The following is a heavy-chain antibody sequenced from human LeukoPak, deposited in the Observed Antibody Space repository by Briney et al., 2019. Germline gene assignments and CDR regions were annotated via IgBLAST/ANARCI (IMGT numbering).Heavy chain of an antibody. CDR1: GGSFSGYY. J-gene: IGHJ4*02. CDR2: INHSGST. D-gene: IGHD6-13*01. Sequence: PSETLSLTCAVYGGSFSGYYWSWIRQPPGKGLEWIGEINHSGSTNYNPSLKSRVTISVDTSKNQFSLKLSSVTAADTAVYYCARAPYSSSFFDYWGQGTLVTVFS. CDR3: ARAPYSSSFFDY. V-gene: IGHV4-34*01.